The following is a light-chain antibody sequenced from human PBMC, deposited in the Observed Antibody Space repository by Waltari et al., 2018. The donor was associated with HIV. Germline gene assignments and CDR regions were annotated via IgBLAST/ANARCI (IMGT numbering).Light chain of an antibody. CDR1: QGLSSSY. Sequence: IVFTQSPGTLFLSPGERATLTCSACQGLSSSYLAWSQQKPGQAPRLLIYGASSRATGIPDRLSGSGSGTDFTLHISRLEPEDCAGYYCQQYCSSPRTFGQGTKVEIK. CDR2: GAS. CDR3: QQYCSSPRT. V-gene: IGKV3-20*01. J-gene: IGKJ1*01.